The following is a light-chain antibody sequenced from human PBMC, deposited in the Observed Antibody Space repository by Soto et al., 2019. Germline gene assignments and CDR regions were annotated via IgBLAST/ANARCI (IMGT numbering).Light chain of an antibody. J-gene: IGLJ1*01. CDR3: AAWDDSLNARYV. Sequence: QSVLTQPPSASGTPGQRVTISCSGSSSNIATKSVNWYQQLPGTAPKLLIYSNSQRSSGVPDRLSGSKSGTSASLAIRGLQSEDEADYYWAAWDDSLNARYVFGTGTKLTVL. CDR2: SNS. V-gene: IGLV1-44*01. CDR1: SSNIATKS.